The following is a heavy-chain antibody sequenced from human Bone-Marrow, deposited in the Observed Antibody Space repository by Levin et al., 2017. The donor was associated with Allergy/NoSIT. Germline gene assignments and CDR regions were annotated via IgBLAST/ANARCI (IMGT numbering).Heavy chain of an antibody. V-gene: IGHV4-59*01. CDR2: IYYSGSA. Sequence: SETLSLTCTVSGGSITNYYWSWIRLPPGKGLEWIGYIYYSGSANYNSTLKSRIPISVYTSMTQFSLTLSSVTVADSAVYCCGRDRTTAEAGGSQYYYGMDGWGQGTMVTVSS. J-gene: IGHJ6*02. CDR3: GRDRTTAEAGGSQYYYGMDG. D-gene: IGHD6-13*01. CDR1: GGSITNYY.